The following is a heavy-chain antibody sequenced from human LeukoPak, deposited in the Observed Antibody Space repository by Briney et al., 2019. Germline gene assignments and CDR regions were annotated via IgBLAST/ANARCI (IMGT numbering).Heavy chain of an antibody. CDR2: ISGSGGST. D-gene: IGHD1-20*01. Sequence: GGSLRLSCAASGFTFSSYAMSWVRQAPGKGLEWVSAISGSGGSTYYADSVKGRFTVPRDNSKNTLYLQMSSLRAEDTAVYYCAKPKDNSLYCFDYWGQGTLVTVSS. CDR3: AKPKDNSLYCFDY. J-gene: IGHJ4*02. V-gene: IGHV3-23*01. CDR1: GFTFSSYA.